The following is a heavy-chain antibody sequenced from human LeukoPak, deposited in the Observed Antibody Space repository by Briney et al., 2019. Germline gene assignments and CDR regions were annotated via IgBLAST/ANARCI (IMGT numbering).Heavy chain of an antibody. Sequence: GGSLRLSCAASGFTFSDYYVNWIRQAPGKGLEWVSHISSSGRLMQYADSVKGRFTITRDNAQNFMSLQMNSLKPEDTAVYYCARDTNNGLDVWGRGTTVTVSS. CDR3: ARDTNNGLDV. D-gene: IGHD1-14*01. J-gene: IGHJ6*02. V-gene: IGHV3-11*01. CDR2: ISSSGRLM. CDR1: GFTFSDYY.